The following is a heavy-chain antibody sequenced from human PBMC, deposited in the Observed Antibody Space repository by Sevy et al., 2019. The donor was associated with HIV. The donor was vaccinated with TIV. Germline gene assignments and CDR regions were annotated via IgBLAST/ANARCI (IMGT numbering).Heavy chain of an antibody. CDR3: ASPYGSGRKNYYYYGMDV. V-gene: IGHV3-21*01. Sequence: GGSLRLSCTASGFTFSSYSMNWVRQAPGKGLEWVSSISSSSSYIYYADSVKGRFTISRDNAKNSLYLQMNSLRAEDTAVYYCASPYGSGRKNYYYYGMDVWGQGTTVTVSS. CDR2: ISSSSSYI. CDR1: GFTFSSYS. J-gene: IGHJ6*02. D-gene: IGHD3-10*01.